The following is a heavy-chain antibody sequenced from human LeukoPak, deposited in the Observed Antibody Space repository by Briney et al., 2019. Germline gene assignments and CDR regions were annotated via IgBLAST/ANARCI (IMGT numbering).Heavy chain of an antibody. J-gene: IGHJ3*02. D-gene: IGHD3-10*01. V-gene: IGHV1-69*05. CDR1: GYTFTSYY. CDR3: AREMAAANKGVAFDI. Sequence: ASVRVSCKASGYTFTSYYMHWVRQAPGQGLEWMGGIIPIFGTANYAQKFQGRVTITTDESTSTAYMELSSLRSEDTAVYYCAREMAAANKGVAFDIWGQGTMVTVSS. CDR2: IIPIFGTA.